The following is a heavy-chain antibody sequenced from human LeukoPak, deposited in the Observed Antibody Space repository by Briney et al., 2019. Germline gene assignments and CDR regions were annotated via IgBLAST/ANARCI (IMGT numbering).Heavy chain of an antibody. CDR3: ARGLLTGYSPYWFDP. CDR1: GGTFSSYA. D-gene: IGHD3-9*01. J-gene: IGHJ5*02. Sequence: ASVKVSCKASGGTFSSYAISWVRQAPGQGLEWMGGIIPIFGTANYAQKFRGRVTITADESTSTAYMELSSLRSEDTAVYYCARGLLTGYSPYWFDPWGQGTLVTVSS. CDR2: IIPIFGTA. V-gene: IGHV1-69*13.